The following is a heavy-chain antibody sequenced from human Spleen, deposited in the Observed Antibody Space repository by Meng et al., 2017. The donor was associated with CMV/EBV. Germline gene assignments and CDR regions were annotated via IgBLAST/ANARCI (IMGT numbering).Heavy chain of an antibody. CDR2: LYGGGTT. CDR1: GFTVSSDY. Sequence: LRLSCVASGFTVSSDYMSWVRQAPGKGLEWVSVLYGGGTTHYADSVKGRFTVSRDNSKNTVYLEMNSLRPEDTAVYFCARVWGWFDPWGRGTLVTVSS. J-gene: IGHJ5*02. D-gene: IGHD3-16*01. CDR3: ARVWGWFDP. V-gene: IGHV3-66*02.